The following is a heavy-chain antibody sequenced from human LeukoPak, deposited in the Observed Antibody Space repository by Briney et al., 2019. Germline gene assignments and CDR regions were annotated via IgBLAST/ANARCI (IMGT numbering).Heavy chain of an antibody. V-gene: IGHV3-7*01. J-gene: IGHJ4*02. CDR1: GFTFSSYW. Sequence: GGSLRLSCAASGFTFSSYWMSWVRQAPGKGLEWVANIKQDGGEKYYVDSVKGRFTISRDNAKNSLYLQMNSLRAEDTAVYYCARVATIFGVVTAKFDYWGQGTLVAVSS. CDR2: IKQDGGEK. D-gene: IGHD3-3*01. CDR3: ARVATIFGVVTAKFDY.